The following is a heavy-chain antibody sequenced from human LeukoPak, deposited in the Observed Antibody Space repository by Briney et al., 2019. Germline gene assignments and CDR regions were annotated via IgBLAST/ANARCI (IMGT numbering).Heavy chain of an antibody. D-gene: IGHD5-18*01. V-gene: IGHV3-15*07. CDR1: GFSFSSYN. Sequence: GGSLRLSCVASGFSFSSYNMNWVRQAPGKGLEWVGRIKSKTDGGTTDYAAPVKGRFTISRDDSKNTLYLQMNSLKTEDTAVYYCTTDSGYSYGHYYYYGMDVWGQGTTVTVSS. J-gene: IGHJ6*02. CDR3: TTDSGYSYGHYYYYGMDV. CDR2: IKSKTDGGTT.